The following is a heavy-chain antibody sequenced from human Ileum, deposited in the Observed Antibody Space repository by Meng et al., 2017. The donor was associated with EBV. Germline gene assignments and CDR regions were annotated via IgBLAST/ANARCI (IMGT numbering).Heavy chain of an antibody. J-gene: IGHJ4*02. CDR1: GLTFSSYA. CDR2: ISSTSGYI. Sequence: VHLVECGGGLVKPGGSLRLSCAVSGLTFSSYAMNWVRQAPGKGLEWVSSISSTSGYIGYADSVKGRFTISRDNAKNSVYLQMNSLRAEDTAIYYCATDFSTSSRRGCWGQGTLVTVSS. CDR3: ATDFSTSSRRGC. V-gene: IGHV3-21*01. D-gene: IGHD6-6*01.